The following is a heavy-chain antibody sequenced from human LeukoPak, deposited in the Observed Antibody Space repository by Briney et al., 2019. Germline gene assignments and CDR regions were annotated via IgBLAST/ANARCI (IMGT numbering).Heavy chain of an antibody. D-gene: IGHD3-10*01. J-gene: IGHJ4*02. CDR2: IYYSGST. V-gene: IGHV4-39*01. CDR1: GGSISSSSYY. CDR3: ARQRRVLWFGDY. Sequence: SETLSLICTVSGGSISSSSYYWGWIRQPPGKGLEWIGSIYYSGSTYYNPSLKSRVTISVDTSRNQFSLKLSSVTAADTAVYYCARQRRVLWFGDYWGQGTLVTVSS.